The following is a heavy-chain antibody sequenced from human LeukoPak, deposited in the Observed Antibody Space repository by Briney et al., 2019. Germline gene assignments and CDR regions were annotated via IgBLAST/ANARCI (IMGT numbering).Heavy chain of an antibody. D-gene: IGHD3-10*01. V-gene: IGHV1-2*02. CDR1: GGTFSSYA. CDR3: ARDYYYGSGSYTDYYYYYMDV. J-gene: IGHJ6*03. CDR2: INPNSGGT. Sequence: ASVKVSCKASGGTFSSYAISWVRQAPGQGLEWMGGINPNSGGTNYAQKFQGRVTMTRDTSISTAYMELSRLRSDDTAVYYCARDYYYGSGSYTDYYYYYMDVWGKGTTVTVSS.